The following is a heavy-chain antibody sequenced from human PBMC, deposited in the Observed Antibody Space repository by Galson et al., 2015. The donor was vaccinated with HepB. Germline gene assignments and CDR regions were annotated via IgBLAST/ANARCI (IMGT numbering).Heavy chain of an antibody. CDR3: ARGGPDTIFGGSWFDP. V-gene: IGHV1-69*04. Sequence: LNWVRQAPGQGLEWMGRIIPLLGIANYAQNFQGRVTITADRSTSTAFMELRSLKPEDTAIYYCARGGPDTIFGGSWFDPWGQGTLVTVSS. CDR2: IIPLLGIA. J-gene: IGHJ5*02. D-gene: IGHD3-3*01.